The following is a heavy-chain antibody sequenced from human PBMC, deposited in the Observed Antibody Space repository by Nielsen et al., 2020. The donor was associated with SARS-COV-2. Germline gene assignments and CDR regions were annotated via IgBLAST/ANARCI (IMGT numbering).Heavy chain of an antibody. CDR2: IYYSGST. D-gene: IGHD2-2*01. J-gene: IGHJ6*02. V-gene: IGHV4-59*01. CDR3: ARSGIVVVPAALLMDV. CDR1: GGSISSYY. Sequence: SETLSLTCTVSGGSISSYYWSWIRQPPGKGLEWIGYIYYSGSTNYNPSLKSRVTISVDTSKNQFSLKLSSVTAADTAVYYCARSGIVVVPAALLMDVWGQGTTVTVSS.